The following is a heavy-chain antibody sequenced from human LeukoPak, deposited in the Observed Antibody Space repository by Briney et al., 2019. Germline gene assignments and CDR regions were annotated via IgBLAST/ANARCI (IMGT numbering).Heavy chain of an antibody. CDR2: INHSGST. V-gene: IGHV4-39*01. CDR3: ARHQCYYDSSGYYLIPDFDY. D-gene: IGHD3-22*01. J-gene: IGHJ4*02. CDR1: GGSISSSSYY. Sequence: SETLSLTCTVSGGSISSSSYYWSWIRQPPGKGLEWIGEINHSGSTNYNPSLKSRVTISVDTSKNQFSLKLSSVTAADTAVYYCARHQCYYDSSGYYLIPDFDYWGQGTLVTVSS.